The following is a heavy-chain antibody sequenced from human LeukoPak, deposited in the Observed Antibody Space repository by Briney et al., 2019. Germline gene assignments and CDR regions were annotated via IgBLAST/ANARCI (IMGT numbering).Heavy chain of an antibody. CDR1: GYTFTSYG. J-gene: IGHJ4*02. CDR2: INTYNGNT. V-gene: IGHV1-18*01. D-gene: IGHD6-19*01. CDR3: AREPHEFSSGWSHFEY. Sequence: ASVKVSCKASGYTFTSYGISWVRQAPGQGLEWMGWINTYNGNTNYAQKLQGRVTMTTDTSTSTADMELRSLRSDDTAVYYCAREPHEFSSGWSHFEYWGQGTLVIVSS.